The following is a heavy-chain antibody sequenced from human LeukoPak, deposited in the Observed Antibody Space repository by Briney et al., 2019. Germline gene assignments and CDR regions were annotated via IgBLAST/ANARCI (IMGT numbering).Heavy chain of an antibody. J-gene: IGHJ4*02. V-gene: IGHV1-2*02. CDR2: INPNSGGT. CDR3: ARYSSSWYPHYFDY. Sequence: ASVKVSCKASGYTFTGYYMHWVRQAPGQGLEWMGWINPNSGGTNYAQKFQGRVTMTRDTSISTAYMELSRLRSDDTAVYYCARYSSSWYPHYFDYWGQGTLVTVSS. CDR1: GYTFTGYY. D-gene: IGHD6-13*01.